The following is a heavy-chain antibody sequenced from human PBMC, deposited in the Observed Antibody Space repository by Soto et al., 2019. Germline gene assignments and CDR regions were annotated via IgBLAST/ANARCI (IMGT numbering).Heavy chain of an antibody. J-gene: IGHJ4*02. CDR3: ASIYYDSSVDYFDY. Sequence: GGSLRLSCAASGFTFSSYAMHWVRQAPGKGLEWVAVISYDGSNKYYADSVKGRFTISRDNSKNTLYLQMNSLRAEDTAVYYCASIYYDSSVDYFDYWGQGTLVTVSS. V-gene: IGHV3-30-3*01. D-gene: IGHD3-22*01. CDR1: GFTFSSYA. CDR2: ISYDGSNK.